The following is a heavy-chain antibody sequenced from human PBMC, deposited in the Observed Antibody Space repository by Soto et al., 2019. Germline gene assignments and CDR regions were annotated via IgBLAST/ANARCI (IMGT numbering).Heavy chain of an antibody. CDR3: ARDGAVAGDSNFDY. CDR2: INAGNGNI. CDR1: GYTFTSSA. J-gene: IGHJ4*02. Sequence: ASVKVSCKASGYTFTSSAIHWVRQAPGQGLEWMGWINAGNGNIKHSQKFQHRVTITRDTSASTAYMELSSLRLEDTAVYYCARDGAVAGDSNFDYWGQGTLVTVSS. D-gene: IGHD6-19*01. V-gene: IGHV1-3*01.